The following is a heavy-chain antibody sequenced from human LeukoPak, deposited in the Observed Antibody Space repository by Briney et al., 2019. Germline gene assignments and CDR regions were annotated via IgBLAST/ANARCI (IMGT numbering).Heavy chain of an antibody. CDR2: INHSGST. Sequence: SETLSLTCAVYGGSFSGYYWSWIRQPPGKGLEWIGEINHSGSTYYNPSLQSRVTISVDTSNSQFSLKLSSVTAADTAVYYCASPRDFCSGYFDYWGQGILVTVSS. V-gene: IGHV4-34*01. CDR1: GGSFSGYY. J-gene: IGHJ4*02. CDR3: ASPRDFCSGYFDY. D-gene: IGHD3-3*01.